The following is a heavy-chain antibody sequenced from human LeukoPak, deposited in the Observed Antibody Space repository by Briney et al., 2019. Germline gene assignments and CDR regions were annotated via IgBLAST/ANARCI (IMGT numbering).Heavy chain of an antibody. D-gene: IGHD1-26*01. J-gene: IGHJ4*02. CDR2: INPNSGGT. CDR1: GYTFTGYY. V-gene: IGHV1-2*02. Sequence: ASVKVSCKASGYTFTGYYMHWVRQAPGQGLEWMGWINPNSGGTNYAQKFQGRVTMTRDTSISTAYVELSRLRSDDTAVYYCARDPGIVGATFDYWGQGTLVTVSS. CDR3: ARDPGIVGATFDY.